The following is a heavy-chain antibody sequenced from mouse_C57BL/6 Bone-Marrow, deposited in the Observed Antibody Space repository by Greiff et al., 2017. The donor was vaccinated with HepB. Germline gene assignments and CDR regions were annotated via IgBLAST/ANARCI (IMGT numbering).Heavy chain of an antibody. CDR2: IHPNSGST. CDR3: ARVEGLYGSSSYWYFDV. V-gene: IGHV1-64*01. CDR1: GYTFTSYW. J-gene: IGHJ1*03. D-gene: IGHD1-1*01. Sequence: QVQLQQPGAELVKPGASVKLSCKASGYTFTSYWMHWVKQRPGQGLEWIGMIHPNSGSTNYNEKFKSKAKLTVDKSSSTAYMQLSSLTSEDSAVYYCARVEGLYGSSSYWYFDVWGTGTTVTVSS.